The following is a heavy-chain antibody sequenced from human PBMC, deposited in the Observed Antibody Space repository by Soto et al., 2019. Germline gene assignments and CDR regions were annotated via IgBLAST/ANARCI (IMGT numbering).Heavy chain of an antibody. J-gene: IGHJ4*02. V-gene: IGHV3-30-3*01. CDR3: TTDLSGSGD. CDR1: GFAFSSYA. D-gene: IGHD3-10*01. Sequence: QVQLVESGGGVVQPGRSLRLSCAASGFAFSSYAMHWVRQAPGKGLEWVAVISYDGSNKYYADSVKGRFTISRDNSKNTRYLQRNGLRAEDTAVYYCTTDLSGSGDWGQGTLATVPP. CDR2: ISYDGSNK.